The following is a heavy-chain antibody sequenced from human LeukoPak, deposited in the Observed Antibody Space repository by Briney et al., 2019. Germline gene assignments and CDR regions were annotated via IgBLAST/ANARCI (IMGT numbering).Heavy chain of an antibody. J-gene: IGHJ4*02. CDR3: ARPFDHNSIDI. D-gene: IGHD2/OR15-2a*01. Sequence: PGGSLRLSCAASGFTFSSYWMHWVRQAPGKGLVWVSRIFPDGTTTTYADSVKGRFTISRDNAKNTLYLQMNSLRAEDTAVYYCARPFDHNSIDIWGQGTLVTVSS. V-gene: IGHV3-74*01. CDR1: GFTFSSYW. CDR2: IFPDGTTT.